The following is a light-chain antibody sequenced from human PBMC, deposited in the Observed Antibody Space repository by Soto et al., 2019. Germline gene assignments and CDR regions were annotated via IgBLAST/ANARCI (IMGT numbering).Light chain of an antibody. Sequence: EIVLTQSQATLSVSPGERATVSCRASQSVGSNLAWYQQKAGQAPSLLIYGASTRATGVPARFSGSGSGTEFTLTISSLQSEDFAVYYCQQYSYWRTFGQGTKVDIK. J-gene: IGKJ1*01. V-gene: IGKV3-15*01. CDR2: GAS. CDR3: QQYSYWRT. CDR1: QSVGSN.